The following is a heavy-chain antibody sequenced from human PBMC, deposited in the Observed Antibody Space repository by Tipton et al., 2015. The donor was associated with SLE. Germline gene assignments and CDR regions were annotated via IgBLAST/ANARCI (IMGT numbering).Heavy chain of an antibody. CDR3: AMRRGTADAFSYFDY. CDR1: GFTFNIHA. Sequence: SLRLSCAASGFTFNIHAMTWVRQAPGKGLKWVSGISGGRTYYADSVKGRFSISRDNSKNTLYLQMNSLRAEDTAVYYCAMRRGTADAFSYFDYWDQGMLVTVSS. D-gene: IGHD1/OR15-1a*01. CDR2: ISGGRT. V-gene: IGHV3-23*01. J-gene: IGHJ4*02.